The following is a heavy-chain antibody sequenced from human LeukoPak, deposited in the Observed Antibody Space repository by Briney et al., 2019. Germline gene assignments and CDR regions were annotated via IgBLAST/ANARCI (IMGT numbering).Heavy chain of an antibody. Sequence: GGSLRLSCAASGFTFSDYYMSWIRQAPGKGLEWVSYISSSGSTIYYADSVKGRFTISRDNAKNSLYLQMNSLRAEDTAVYYCARDLYYDSSGYYLGYWGQGTLVTVSS. J-gene: IGHJ4*02. V-gene: IGHV3-11*01. D-gene: IGHD3-22*01. CDR3: ARDLYYDSSGYYLGY. CDR1: GFTFSDYY. CDR2: ISSSGSTI.